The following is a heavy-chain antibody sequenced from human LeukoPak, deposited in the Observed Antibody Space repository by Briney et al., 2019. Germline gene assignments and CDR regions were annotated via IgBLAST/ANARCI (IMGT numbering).Heavy chain of an antibody. V-gene: IGHV4-39*01. CDR2: IYYSGST. CDR3: AILRYYYGSSGYRYFQH. Sequence: SETLSLTCTVSGGSISSSSYYWGWIRQPPGKGLEWIGSIYYSGSTYYNPSLKSRVTISVDTSKNQFSLKLSSVTAADTAVYYCAILRYYYGSSGYRYFQHWGQGTLVTVSS. J-gene: IGHJ1*01. D-gene: IGHD3-22*01. CDR1: GGSISSSSYY.